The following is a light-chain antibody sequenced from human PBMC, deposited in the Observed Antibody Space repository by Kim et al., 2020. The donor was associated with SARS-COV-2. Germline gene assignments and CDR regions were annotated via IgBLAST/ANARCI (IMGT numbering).Light chain of an antibody. CDR2: HTS. J-gene: IGLJ3*02. V-gene: IGLV7-43*01. CDR1: TGAVTNSNY. CDR3: LLHYGGPWV. Sequence: GTVTLTCVSSTGAVTNSNYSNWYQQKPDHAPPLFIYHTSHKHSCTPSRFSGSLLGGTAALTLSGVQPDDESDYYCLLHYGGPWVFGGGTQLTVL.